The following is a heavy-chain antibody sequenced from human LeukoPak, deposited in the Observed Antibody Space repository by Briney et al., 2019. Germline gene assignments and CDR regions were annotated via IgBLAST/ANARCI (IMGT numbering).Heavy chain of an antibody. D-gene: IGHD2-15*01. CDR1: GGTFSSYA. CDR3: AREEEMRYCSGGSCYGTDY. Sequence: GASVKVSCKASGGTFSSYAISWVRQAPGQGLEWMGRMIPILGIANYAQKFQGRVTITADKSTSTAYMELSSLRSEDTAVYYCAREEEMRYCSGGSCYGTDYWGQGTLVTVSS. J-gene: IGHJ4*02. V-gene: IGHV1-69*04. CDR2: MIPILGIA.